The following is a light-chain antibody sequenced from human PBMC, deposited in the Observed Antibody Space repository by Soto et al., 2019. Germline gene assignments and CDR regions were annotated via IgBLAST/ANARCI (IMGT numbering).Light chain of an antibody. J-gene: IGLJ2*01. CDR2: EVS. V-gene: IGLV2-14*01. CDR3: SSYTSSTTVI. CDR1: GSDVGGYNY. Sequence: QSVLTQPASVSGSPGQSITISCTGTGSDVGGYNYVSWHQQHPGKAPKLMIYEVSNRPSGVSNRFSGSKSGNTASLTISGIQAEDEADYYCSSYTSSTTVIFGGGTKVTVL.